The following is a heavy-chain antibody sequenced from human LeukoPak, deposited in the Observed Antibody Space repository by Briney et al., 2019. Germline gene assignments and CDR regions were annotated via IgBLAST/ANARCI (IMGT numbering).Heavy chain of an antibody. CDR1: GYSFTDYH. V-gene: IGHV1-2*02. J-gene: IGHJ5*01. CDR2: INPSRGDT. CDR3: ARGDYSNGYPYQIDS. Sequence: GASVKVSCKASGYSFTDYHINWVRQAPGQGLEWMGWINPSRGDTRYAQKLQDRVTMTRDTPITTAFLDLSSLTSDDTAVYYCARGDYSNGYPYQIDSWGQGTLVTVSS. D-gene: IGHD3-3*01.